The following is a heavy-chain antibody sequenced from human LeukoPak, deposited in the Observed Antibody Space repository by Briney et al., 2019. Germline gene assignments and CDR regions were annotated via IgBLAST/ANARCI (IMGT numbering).Heavy chain of an antibody. Sequence: SETLSLTCAVYGGSFSGYYWGWIRQPPGKGLEWIGSIYHSGSTYYNPSLKSRVTISVDTSKNQFSLKLSSVTATDAAIYYCERERSSSSDYWGQGTLVTVSS. D-gene: IGHD6-6*01. CDR3: ERERSSSSDY. V-gene: IGHV4-38-2*02. J-gene: IGHJ4*02. CDR2: IYHSGST. CDR1: GGSFSGYY.